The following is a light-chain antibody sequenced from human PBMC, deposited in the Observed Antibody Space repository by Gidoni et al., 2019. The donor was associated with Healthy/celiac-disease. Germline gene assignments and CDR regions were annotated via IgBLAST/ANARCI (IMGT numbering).Light chain of an antibody. Sequence: DIVMTQFPLSLPVTPGEPASISCRSSQSLLHSNGYNYLDWYLQKPGQSPQLLIYLGSNRASGVPDRCSGSGSGTDCTLKISKVEAEDVGVYYCMQALQTPRTFGPGTKVDIK. V-gene: IGKV2-28*01. CDR3: MQALQTPRT. J-gene: IGKJ3*01. CDR2: LGS. CDR1: QSLLHSNGYNY.